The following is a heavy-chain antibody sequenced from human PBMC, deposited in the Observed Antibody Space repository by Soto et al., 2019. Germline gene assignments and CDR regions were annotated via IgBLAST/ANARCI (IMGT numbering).Heavy chain of an antibody. D-gene: IGHD3-22*01. V-gene: IGHV3-33*01. CDR2: IWTDGSYE. CDR1: GFTFSRYG. J-gene: IGHJ4*02. Sequence: GGSLRLSCAASGFTFSRYGMHWVRQAPGKGLEWVAVIWTDGSYEYCADSVMGRFTISRDNSKNTLYLQMNSLRAEDTAVYYCARAGHDSSGYYYGGLDYWGPGTLVTVS. CDR3: ARAGHDSSGYYYGGLDY.